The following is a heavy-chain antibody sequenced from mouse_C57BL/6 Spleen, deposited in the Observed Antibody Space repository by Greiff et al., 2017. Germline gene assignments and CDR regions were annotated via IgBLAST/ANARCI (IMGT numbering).Heavy chain of an antibody. Sequence: VKLQESGAELVRPGASVKLSCKASGYTFTDYYINWVKQRPGQGLEWIARIYPGSGNTYYNEKFKGKATLTAEKSSSTAYMQLSSLTSEDSAVYFCAREGVSYAMDYWGQGTSVTVSS. CDR3: AREGVSYAMDY. V-gene: IGHV1-76*01. CDR2: IYPGSGNT. J-gene: IGHJ4*01. CDR1: GYTFTDYY. D-gene: IGHD2-2*01.